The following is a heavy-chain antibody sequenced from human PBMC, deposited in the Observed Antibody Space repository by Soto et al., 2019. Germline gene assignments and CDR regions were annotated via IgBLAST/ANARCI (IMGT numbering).Heavy chain of an antibody. D-gene: IGHD1-26*01. V-gene: IGHV3-23*01. Sequence: GGSLRLSCAASGFPFSDHAMHWVRQTPGKGLEWVSAITGRGDSTYYADSVKGRFTISRDNSKSTLYLQMTSLRAEDTAVYYCAKDLYVQPPSGWFDPWGQGTVVTVSS. CDR3: AKDLYVQPPSGWFDP. J-gene: IGHJ5*02. CDR1: GFPFSDHA. CDR2: ITGRGDST.